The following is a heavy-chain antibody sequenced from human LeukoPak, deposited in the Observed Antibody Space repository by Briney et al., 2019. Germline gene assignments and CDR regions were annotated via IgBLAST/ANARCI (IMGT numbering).Heavy chain of an antibody. V-gene: IGHV1-18*01. D-gene: IGHD3-9*01. CDR1: GYTFTIYG. CDR2: ISAYNGNT. Sequence: ASVKLSCKASGYTFTIYGISSVRRAPGQRLKWMGWISAYNGNTNYAQKLQARVTMNTDTYTRTAYMALRSLRSDDTAVYYCARDDSLPFSDRWDYFDYWGQGTLVTVSS. CDR3: ARDDSLPFSDRWDYFDY. J-gene: IGHJ4*02.